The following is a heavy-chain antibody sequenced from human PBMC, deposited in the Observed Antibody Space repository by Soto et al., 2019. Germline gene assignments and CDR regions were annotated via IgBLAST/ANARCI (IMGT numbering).Heavy chain of an antibody. CDR2: VFHSGSS. CDR1: GASVTGFY. D-gene: IGHD6-19*01. J-gene: IGHJ4*02. Sequence: SETLSLTCTVSGASVTGFYWSWIRQPPGKGLEWIGYVFHSGSSNYNPSLKSRVTISVDTSKSQISLRLTSVTAADTAVYYCARAPGLGVANIDYWGPGTLVTVSS. V-gene: IGHV4-59*02. CDR3: ARAPGLGVANIDY.